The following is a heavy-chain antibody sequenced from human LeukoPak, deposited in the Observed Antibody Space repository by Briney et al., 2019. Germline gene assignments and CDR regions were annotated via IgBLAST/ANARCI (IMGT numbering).Heavy chain of an antibody. CDR3: ARDPDYYDSRVVDF. CDR2: ISSDPSHT. CDR1: GFPFSPVG. Sequence: GGSLRLSCVASGFPFSPVGMNWVRQAPGKGLEWVSYISSDPSHTYYADSVRGRFTISRDNAKHSLYLQMDNLRTEDTAMYYCARDPDYYDSRVVDFWGQGTRVTVSS. D-gene: IGHD3-22*01. V-gene: IGHV3-21*01. J-gene: IGHJ4*02.